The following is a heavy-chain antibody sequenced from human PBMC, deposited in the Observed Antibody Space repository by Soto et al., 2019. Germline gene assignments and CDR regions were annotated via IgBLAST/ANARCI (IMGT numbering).Heavy chain of an antibody. CDR3: ARDLQGIDY. D-gene: IGHD1-1*01. J-gene: IGHJ4*02. V-gene: IGHV4-39*02. CDR2: IYYSGST. Sequence: PWETLSLTCTVSGGSISSSSYYWGWIRQPPGKGLEWIGSIYYSGSTYYNPSLKSRVTISVDTSKNQFSLKLSSVTAADTAVYYCARDLQGIDYWGQGTLVTVSS. CDR1: GGSISSSSYY.